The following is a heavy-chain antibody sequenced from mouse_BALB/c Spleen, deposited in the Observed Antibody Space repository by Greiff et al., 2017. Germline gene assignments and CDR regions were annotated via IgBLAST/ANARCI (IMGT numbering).Heavy chain of an antibody. CDR1: GYTFTSYW. CDR2: INPSNGRT. J-gene: IGHJ4*01. V-gene: IGHV1S81*02. CDR3: ARLGYYAMDY. Sequence: QVQLQQSGAELVKPGASVKLSCKASGYTFTSYWMHWVKQRPGQGLEWIGEINPSNGRTNYNEKFKSKATLTVDKSSSTAYMQLSSLTSEDSAVYYCARLGYYAMDYWGQGTSVTVSS.